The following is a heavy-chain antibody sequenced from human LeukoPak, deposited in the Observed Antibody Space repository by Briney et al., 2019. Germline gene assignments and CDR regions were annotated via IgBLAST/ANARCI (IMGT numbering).Heavy chain of an antibody. CDR2: INPSGGST. CDR3: ARVKPNYYDSSAYGTFDI. V-gene: IGHV1-46*01. J-gene: IGHJ3*02. CDR1: GYTFTGYY. D-gene: IGHD3-22*01. Sequence: ASVKVSCKASGYTFTGYYINWVRQAPGQGLEWMGIINPSGGSTSYAQKFQGRVTMTRDTSTSTVYMELSSLRSEDTAVYYCARVKPNYYDSSAYGTFDIWGQGTMVTVSS.